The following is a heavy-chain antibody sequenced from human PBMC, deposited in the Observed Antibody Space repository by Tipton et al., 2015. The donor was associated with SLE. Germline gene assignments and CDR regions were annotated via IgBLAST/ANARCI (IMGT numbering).Heavy chain of an antibody. CDR3: ALSSVAATQAY. Sequence: QLVQSGPEVKKPGAPVKVSCKASGYTFITYGITWVRQAPGQGLEWMGWISAYNGNTNYAQKFQGRVTLTTDTSTNTAYMELRSLKYVDTAVYYCALSSVAATQAYWGQGTLVTVSS. CDR1: GYTFITYG. V-gene: IGHV1-18*01. D-gene: IGHD6-13*01. CDR2: ISAYNGNT. J-gene: IGHJ4*02.